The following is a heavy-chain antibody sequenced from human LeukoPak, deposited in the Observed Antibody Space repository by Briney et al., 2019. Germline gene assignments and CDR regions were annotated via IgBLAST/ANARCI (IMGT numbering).Heavy chain of an antibody. D-gene: IGHD4-11*01. CDR3: AIGGEMTTVMLDY. J-gene: IGHJ4*02. CDR2: IYYNGRT. V-gene: IGHV4-59*01. Sequence: PSETLSLTCTVSGGSINSYYWKWLRQPPGKGLQWIGYIYYNGRTSYNPSLKSRVTISVVPSKKQFSLKVNSVTAADTAVYYCAIGGEMTTVMLDYWGQGTLVTVSS. CDR1: GGSINSYY.